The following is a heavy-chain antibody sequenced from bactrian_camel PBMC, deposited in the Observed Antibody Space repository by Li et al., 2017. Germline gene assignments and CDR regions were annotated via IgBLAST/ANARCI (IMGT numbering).Heavy chain of an antibody. J-gene: IGHJ4*01. V-gene: IGHV3S6*01. CDR3: AADRRSEPLFGMGVPAY. Sequence: HVQLVESGGGLMQPGESLRLSCVASGITFSRHDMSWVRQAPGKEVEWVAGITSLPSLFRAASYADSAKGRFTISRDNAKDTLHLQMNSLKIEDTAVYYCAADRRSEPLFGMGVPAYWGQGTQVTVS. D-gene: IGHD3*01. CDR2: ITSLPSLFRAA. CDR1: GITFSRHD.